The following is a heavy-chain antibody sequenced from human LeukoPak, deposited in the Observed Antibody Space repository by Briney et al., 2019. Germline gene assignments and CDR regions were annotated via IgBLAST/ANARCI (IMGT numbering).Heavy chain of an antibody. D-gene: IGHD1-7*01. J-gene: IGHJ4*02. Sequence: GGSLTLSCAASGFTLSSYWMHWVRQAPGKGLVWVSRISSDGTSTSYADSVKGRFTISRDNAKNTLNLQMNSLRAEDTAMYYCAKLTGTSGPPFDYWGQGTLVTVSS. CDR2: ISSDGTST. V-gene: IGHV3-74*01. CDR1: GFTLSSYW. CDR3: AKLTGTSGPPFDY.